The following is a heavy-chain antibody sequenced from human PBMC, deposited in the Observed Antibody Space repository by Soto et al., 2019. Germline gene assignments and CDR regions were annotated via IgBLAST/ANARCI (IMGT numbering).Heavy chain of an antibody. V-gene: IGHV3-11*05. CDR1: GFTFSDYY. CDR2: ISSSSSYT. Sequence: GGSLRLSCAASGFTFSDYYMNWIRQAPGKGLEWVSYISSSSSYTNYADSVKGRFTISRDNAKNSLYLQMNGLRADDTAVYYCARDHYGPGWFDPWGQGTLVTVSS. CDR3: ARDHYGPGWFDP. J-gene: IGHJ5*02. D-gene: IGHD3-10*01.